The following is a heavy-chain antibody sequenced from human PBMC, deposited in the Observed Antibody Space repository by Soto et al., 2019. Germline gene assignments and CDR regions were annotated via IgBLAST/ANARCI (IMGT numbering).Heavy chain of an antibody. Sequence: QVQLVESGGGVVQPGRSLRLSCAASGFTFSSYGMHWVRQAPGKGLEWVAVIWYDGSNKYYADSVKGRFTISRDNSKNQLYLQMKSLRAEDTAVYYCAREYYYDSSGFDCWGQGTLVTVSS. V-gene: IGHV3-33*01. J-gene: IGHJ4*02. CDR3: AREYYYDSSGFDC. CDR2: IWYDGSNK. CDR1: GFTFSSYG. D-gene: IGHD3-22*01.